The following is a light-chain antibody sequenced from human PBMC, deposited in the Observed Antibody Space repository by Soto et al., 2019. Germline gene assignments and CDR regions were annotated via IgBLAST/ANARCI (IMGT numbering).Light chain of an antibody. V-gene: IGLV4-69*01. Sequence: QLVLTQSPSASASLGASVKLTCTLSSGHSSDAIAWHQQQSEKGPRYLMKLNSDGSHSKGDGIPDRFSGSSSGAERYLTISSLQSEDEADYYCQTWGTGSVVFGGGTKLTVL. CDR1: SGHSSDA. CDR2: LNSDGSH. CDR3: QTWGTGSVV. J-gene: IGLJ2*01.